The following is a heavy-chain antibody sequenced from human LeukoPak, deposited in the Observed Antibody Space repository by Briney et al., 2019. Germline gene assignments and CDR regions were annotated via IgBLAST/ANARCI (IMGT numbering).Heavy chain of an antibody. D-gene: IGHD3-22*01. CDR3: AKADHRQIPMIVVWGFDY. CDR1: GFTFSSYA. Sequence: PGGSLRLSCAASGFTFSSYAMSWVRQAPGKGLEWVSAISGSGGSTYYADSVKGRFTISRDNSKNTLYLQMNGLRAEDTAVYYCAKADHRQIPMIVVWGFDYWGQGTLVTVSS. CDR2: ISGSGGST. J-gene: IGHJ4*02. V-gene: IGHV3-23*01.